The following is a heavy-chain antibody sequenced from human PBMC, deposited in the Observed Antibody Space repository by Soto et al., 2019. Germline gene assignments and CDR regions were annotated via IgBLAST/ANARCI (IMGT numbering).Heavy chain of an antibody. V-gene: IGHV4-34*01. J-gene: IGHJ6*02. D-gene: IGHD3-3*01. CDR3: AREPHDFWSGYYYYYGMDV. Sequence: PSETLSLTCAVYGGSFSGYYWSWIRQPPGKGLEWIGEINHSGSTNYNPSLKSRVTISVDTSKNQFSLKLSSVTAAVTAVYYCAREPHDFWSGYYYYYGMDVWGQGTTVTVSS. CDR2: INHSGST. CDR1: GGSFSGYY.